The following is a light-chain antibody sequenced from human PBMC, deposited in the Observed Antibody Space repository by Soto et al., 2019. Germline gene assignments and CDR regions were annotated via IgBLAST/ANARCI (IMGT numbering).Light chain of an antibody. CDR2: GAS. V-gene: IGKV3-20*01. CDR1: HSVSSTY. CDR3: QQYGSSPPYT. J-gene: IGKJ2*01. Sequence: EIVLTQSPGTLSLSPGERATLSCSASHSVSSTYLAWYQQKPGQAPRLLIYGASSRATGIPDRFSGSESGTDFTLTISRLEPEDFAVYYWQQYGSSPPYTFGQGTKLEIK.